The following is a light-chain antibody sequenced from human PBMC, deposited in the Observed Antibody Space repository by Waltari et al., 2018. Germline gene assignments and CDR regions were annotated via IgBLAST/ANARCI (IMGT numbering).Light chain of an antibody. J-gene: IGKJ4*01. V-gene: IGKV4-1*01. CDR1: QSVFYNSNNKDY. Sequence: DIVMTQSTDSLAVSLGEGATINCKSSQSVFYNSNNKDYLAWYQQIPGQPPKLLISWASTRESGVPDRFSGSGSGTDFTLTISSLQAEDVAVYYCQQYYNNPLTFGGGTKVEI. CDR3: QQYYNNPLT. CDR2: WAS.